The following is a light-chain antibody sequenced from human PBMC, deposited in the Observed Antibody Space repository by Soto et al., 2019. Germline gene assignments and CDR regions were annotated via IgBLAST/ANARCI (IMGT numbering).Light chain of an antibody. V-gene: IGKV3-15*01. Sequence: EIGMTQSPATLSVSPGERATLSCRASQSVSSNLAWYQQKPGQAPRLLIYGASTRATGIPARFSGSGSGTACTITISSLQSEDFAVYYCQQYNNWPPWTFGKGTKVEIK. CDR3: QQYNNWPPWT. CDR2: GAS. CDR1: QSVSSN. J-gene: IGKJ1*01.